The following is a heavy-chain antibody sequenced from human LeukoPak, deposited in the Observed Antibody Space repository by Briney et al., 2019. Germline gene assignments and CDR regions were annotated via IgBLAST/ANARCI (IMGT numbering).Heavy chain of an antibody. CDR3: ASGYYGSANYYNDGYYMDV. D-gene: IGHD3-10*01. CDR1: GGTFSSYA. V-gene: IGHV1-69*05. J-gene: IGHJ6*03. CDR2: IIPIFGTA. Sequence: SVKVSXKASGGTFSSYAISWVRQAPAQGLEGMGRIIPIFGTANYAQKFQGRVTITTDESTSTAYMELSSLRSEDMAVYYCASGYYGSANYYNDGYYMDVWGKGTTVTVSS.